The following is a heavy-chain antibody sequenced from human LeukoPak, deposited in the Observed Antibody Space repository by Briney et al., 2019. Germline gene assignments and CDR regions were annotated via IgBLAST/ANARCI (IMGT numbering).Heavy chain of an antibody. CDR1: GGSFSGYY. Sequence: SSETLSLTCAVYGGSFSGYYWSWIRQPPGKGLEWIGEINRSGSTNYNPSLKSRVTISVDTSKNQFSLKLSSVTAADTAVYYCARGYYGSGSYYTRYYYGMDVWGKGTTVTVSS. D-gene: IGHD3-10*01. V-gene: IGHV4-34*01. CDR3: ARGYYGSGSYYTRYYYGMDV. CDR2: INRSGST. J-gene: IGHJ6*04.